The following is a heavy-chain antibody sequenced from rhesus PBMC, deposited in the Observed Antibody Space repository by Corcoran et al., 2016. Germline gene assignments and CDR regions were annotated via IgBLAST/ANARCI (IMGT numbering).Heavy chain of an antibody. CDR3: ASDQRMNTVTQFDY. V-gene: IGHV4S14*01. CDR2: IYGSCGSN. CDR1: GGSISGYYY. J-gene: IGHJ4*01. Sequence: QVQLQESGPGLVKPSETLSLTCAVSGGSISGYYYWSWIRQPPGKGRERMGSIYGSCGSNYLNPPRKSRVSLSVDTSKTQFSLKLSSVTAADTAVYYCASDQRMNTVTQFDYWGQGVLVTVSS. D-gene: IGHD4-23*01.